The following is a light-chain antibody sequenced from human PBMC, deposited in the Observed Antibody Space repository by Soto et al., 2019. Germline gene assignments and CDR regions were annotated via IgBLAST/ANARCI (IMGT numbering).Light chain of an antibody. CDR2: RVS. CDR3: QQYGNLPLT. J-gene: IGKJ4*01. Sequence: EIVLTQSPGTLSLSPEERATLSCRASQTITTLAWYQRKPGQAPRLLIYRVSSRATGVPDRFSGSGSGTDYTLTISRLEPEEFAVYYCQQYGNLPLTFGGGTKVEIK. CDR1: QTITT. V-gene: IGKV3-20*01.